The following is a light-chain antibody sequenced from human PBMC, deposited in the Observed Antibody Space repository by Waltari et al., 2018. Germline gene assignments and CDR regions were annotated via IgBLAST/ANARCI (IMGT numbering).Light chain of an antibody. CDR3: AAWDDSLNGSWV. CDR2: RNN. V-gene: IGLV1-44*01. CDR1: SSNIGGTT. Sequence: QSVLTQPPSASGTPGQRVTLSCSGSSSNIGGTTVNWYQQLPGTAPKLLIYRNNQRPSGVPDRFSGSKSGTSASLAISGLQSEDEADYYCAAWDDSLNGSWVFGGGTKLTVL. J-gene: IGLJ3*02.